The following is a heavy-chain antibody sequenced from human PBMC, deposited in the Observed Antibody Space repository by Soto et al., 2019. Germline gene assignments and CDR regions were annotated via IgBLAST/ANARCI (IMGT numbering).Heavy chain of an antibody. CDR3: ARDYGGYAFSYYYGMDV. CDR1: GFTFSSYA. CDR2: ISYDGSNK. Sequence: SLRLSCAASGFTFSSYAMHWVRQAPGKGLEWVAVISYDGSNKYYADSVKGRFTISRDSSKNTLYLQMNSLRAEDTAVYYCARDYGGYAFSYYYGMDVWGQGTTGTAP. D-gene: IGHD5-12*01. V-gene: IGHV3-30-3*01. J-gene: IGHJ6*02.